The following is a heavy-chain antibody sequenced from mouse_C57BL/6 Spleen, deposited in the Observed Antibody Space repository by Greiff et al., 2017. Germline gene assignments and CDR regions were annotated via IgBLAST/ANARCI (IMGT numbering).Heavy chain of an antibody. CDR2: IYPGDGDT. CDR3: ARGNLYDYLDY. J-gene: IGHJ2*01. Sequence: QVQLKQSGPELVKPGASVKISCKASGYAFSSSWMNWVKQRPGKGLEWIGRIYPGDGDTNYNGKFKGKATLTADKSSSTAYMQLSSLTAEDSAVYFCARGNLYDYLDYWGQGTTLTVSS. D-gene: IGHD2-3*01. CDR1: GYAFSSSW. V-gene: IGHV1-82*01.